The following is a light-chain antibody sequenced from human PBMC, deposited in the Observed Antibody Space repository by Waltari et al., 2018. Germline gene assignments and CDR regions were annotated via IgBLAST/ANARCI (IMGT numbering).Light chain of an antibody. Sequence: QSALTQPRSVSGSPGQSVTISCTGTSSDVGGYNYVSWYQQHPGKAPKLMIYDVTKRPPGVPDRSSGSKSGNTASLTISGLQADDEADYYCCSYAGSYTWVFGGGTKLTVL. CDR3: CSYAGSYTWV. CDR2: DVT. V-gene: IGLV2-11*01. CDR1: SSDVGGYNY. J-gene: IGLJ3*02.